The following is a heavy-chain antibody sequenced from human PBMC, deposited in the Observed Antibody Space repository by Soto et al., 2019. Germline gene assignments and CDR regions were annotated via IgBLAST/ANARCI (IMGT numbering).Heavy chain of an antibody. CDR1: GGSISSGGYY. J-gene: IGHJ4*02. CDR2: IYYSGST. CDR3: ARNYYDSRAFDY. V-gene: IGHV4-31*03. D-gene: IGHD3-22*01. Sequence: SETLSLTCTVSGGSISSGGYYWSWIRQHPGKGLEWIGYIYYSGSTYYNPSLKSRVTISVDTSKNQFSLKLSSVTAADTAVYYCARNYYDSRAFDYWGQGTLVTVPQ.